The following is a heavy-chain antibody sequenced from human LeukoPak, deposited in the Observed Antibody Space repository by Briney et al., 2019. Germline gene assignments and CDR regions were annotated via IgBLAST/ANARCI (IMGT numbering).Heavy chain of an antibody. J-gene: IGHJ1*01. CDR3: VRAPRSFHF. Sequence: GGSLRLSCAASGVTLGSHWMGWVRQAPGKGLEWVADINQDGSDKHYVDSVKGRFTISRDNAESSLYLQVNSLRAEDTAVYYCVRAPRSFHFWGQGTLVTVSS. V-gene: IGHV3-7*01. D-gene: IGHD3-16*02. CDR2: INQDGSDK. CDR1: GVTLGSHW.